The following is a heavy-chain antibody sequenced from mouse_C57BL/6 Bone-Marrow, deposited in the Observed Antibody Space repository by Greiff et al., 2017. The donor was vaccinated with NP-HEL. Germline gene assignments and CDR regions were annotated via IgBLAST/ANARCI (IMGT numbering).Heavy chain of an antibody. CDR2: IWSGGST. CDR1: GFSLTSYG. Sequence: VQGVESGPGLVQPSQSLSITCTVSGFSLTSYGVHWVRQSPGKGLEWLGVIWSGGSTAYNAAFISRLSISKDNSKSQVFFKMNSLQADDTAIYYCARNGYYGSSYVAMDYWGQGTSVTVSS. D-gene: IGHD1-1*01. CDR3: ARNGYYGSSYVAMDY. J-gene: IGHJ4*01. V-gene: IGHV2-2*01.